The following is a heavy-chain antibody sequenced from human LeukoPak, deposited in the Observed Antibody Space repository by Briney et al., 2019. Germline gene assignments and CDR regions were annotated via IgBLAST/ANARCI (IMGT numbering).Heavy chain of an antibody. J-gene: IGHJ5*02. CDR3: ARRRYYDSSGLSARPSRQTKKNWFDP. D-gene: IGHD3-22*01. V-gene: IGHV4-34*01. Sequence: PSETLSLTCAVYGGSFSGYYWSWIRQPPGKGLEWVGEINHSGSTNYNPSLKSRVTISVDTSKNQFSLKLSSVTAADTAVYYCARRRYYDSSGLSARPSRQTKKNWFDPWGQGTLVTVSS. CDR2: INHSGST. CDR1: GGSFSGYY.